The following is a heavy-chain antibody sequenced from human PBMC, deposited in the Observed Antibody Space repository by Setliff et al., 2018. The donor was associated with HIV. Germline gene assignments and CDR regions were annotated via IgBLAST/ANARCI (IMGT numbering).Heavy chain of an antibody. Sequence: GASVKVSCKTFGYYFNIDYMHWVRQAPGQGLEWMGGIIPIFGTANYAQKFQGRVTITADESTSTAYMELSSLRSEDTAVYYCARSDYYDSSGYSWFDPWGQGTLVTVSS. CDR2: IIPIFGTA. D-gene: IGHD3-22*01. J-gene: IGHJ5*02. V-gene: IGHV1-69*13. CDR1: GYYFNIDY. CDR3: ARSDYYDSSGYSWFDP.